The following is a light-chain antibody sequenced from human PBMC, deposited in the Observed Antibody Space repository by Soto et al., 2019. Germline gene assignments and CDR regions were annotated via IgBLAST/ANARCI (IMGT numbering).Light chain of an antibody. Sequence: QSVLTQPASVSGSPGQSITISCTGASTDVDGYDYVSWYQQHPGQAPKLMIYDVNNRPSGVSYRFSGSKSGDTASLTISGLQAEDDAYYYCRPYTSSALFSVFGTVTKVTVL. CDR3: RPYTSSALFSV. CDR1: STDVDGYDY. V-gene: IGLV2-14*03. J-gene: IGLJ1*01. CDR2: DVN.